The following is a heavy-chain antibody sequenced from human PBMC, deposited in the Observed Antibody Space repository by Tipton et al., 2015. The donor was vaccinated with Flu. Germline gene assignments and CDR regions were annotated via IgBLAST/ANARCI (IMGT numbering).Heavy chain of an antibody. J-gene: IGHJ3*02. CDR3: ARDLRGYSGYTGGDAFDM. Sequence: LRLSCTVSGGSISSGSYYWTWIRQPAGKGQEWIGRISTSGSTNYNASLESRVTLSRDTSKNHISLRLTSATAADTALYYCARDLRGYSGYTGGDAFDMWGRGIMVFVSS. V-gene: IGHV4-61*02. CDR2: ISTSGST. CDR1: GGSISSGSYY. D-gene: IGHD5-12*01.